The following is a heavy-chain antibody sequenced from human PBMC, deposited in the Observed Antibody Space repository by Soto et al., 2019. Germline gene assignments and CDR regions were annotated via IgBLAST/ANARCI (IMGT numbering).Heavy chain of an antibody. Sequence: SETLSLTCTVSGGSISSYYWSWIRQPPGKGLEWIGYINYSGSTYYNPSLKSRVTISVDTSKNQFSLKLSSVTAADTAVYYCARSFHYYDSSGPQRWLDPWGQGTLVTVSS. CDR2: INYSGST. D-gene: IGHD3-22*01. J-gene: IGHJ5*02. V-gene: IGHV4-59*08. CDR1: GGSISSYY. CDR3: ARSFHYYDSSGPQRWLDP.